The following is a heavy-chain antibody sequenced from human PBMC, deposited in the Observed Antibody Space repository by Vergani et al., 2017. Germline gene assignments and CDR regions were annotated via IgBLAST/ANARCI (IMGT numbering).Heavy chain of an antibody. D-gene: IGHD2-2*01. V-gene: IGHV3-30*03. CDR2: ISYDGSNK. CDR3: AREGGDCSSTTCYGTLDWYFDL. J-gene: IGHJ2*01. CDR1: GFIFSSYG. Sequence: VQLVESGGGVVQPGRSLRLSCAASGFIFSSYGMHWVRQAPGKGLEWVAVISYDGSNKFYADSVRGRFTFSRDNSKNTLYLQMNSLRPKDSALYYCAREGGDCSSTTCYGTLDWYFDLWGRGTLVTVSS.